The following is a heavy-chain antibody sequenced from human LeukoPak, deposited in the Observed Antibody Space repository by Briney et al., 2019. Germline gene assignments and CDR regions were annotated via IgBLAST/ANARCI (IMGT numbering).Heavy chain of an antibody. V-gene: IGHV1-69*13. CDR1: GGTFSSYT. CDR2: IIPIFGTT. D-gene: IGHD4-17*01. J-gene: IGHJ4*02. Sequence: GASVKVSCKASGGTFSSYTISWVRQAPGQGLEWMGGIIPIFGTTNYAQKFQGRVTITADESTSTAYMELISLRSEDTAVYYCARTYGDYSFDSWGQGTLVTVSS. CDR3: ARTYGDYSFDS.